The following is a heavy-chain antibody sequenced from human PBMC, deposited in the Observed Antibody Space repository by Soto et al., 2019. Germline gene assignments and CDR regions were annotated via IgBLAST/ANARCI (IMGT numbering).Heavy chain of an antibody. V-gene: IGHV4-39*07. CDR1: GGSISSSTYY. Sequence: SETLSLTCTVSGGSISSSTYYWGWMRQPPGKGLEWIASIFISGNTSYNPSLKSRVTISVDTSKNQFSLKLTSVTAADTAVYYCGRAHRDLQQLVHYYYSMDVWGQGTTVTVSS. D-gene: IGHD6-13*01. CDR2: IFISGNT. CDR3: GRAHRDLQQLVHYYYSMDV. J-gene: IGHJ6*02.